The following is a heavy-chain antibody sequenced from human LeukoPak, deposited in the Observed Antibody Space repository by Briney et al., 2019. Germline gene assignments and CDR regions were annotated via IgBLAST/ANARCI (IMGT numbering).Heavy chain of an antibody. CDR1: GGSISSSNW. J-gene: IGHJ4*02. Sequence: PSGTLSLTCAVSGGSISSSNWWSWVRRPPGKGLEWIGDIFHDGTTNFNPSLKSRLTISTDKSKNQFSLKLSSVTAADTAVYYCAGSRCCSGGTCYATFDYWGQGTLVTVSS. D-gene: IGHD2-15*01. V-gene: IGHV4-4*02. CDR3: AGSRCCSGGTCYATFDY. CDR2: IFHDGTT.